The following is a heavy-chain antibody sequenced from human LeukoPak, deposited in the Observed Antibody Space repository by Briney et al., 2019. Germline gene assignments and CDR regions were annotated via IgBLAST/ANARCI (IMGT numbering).Heavy chain of an antibody. J-gene: IGHJ2*01. CDR2: INPSGGST. Sequence: ASVKVSCKASGYTFTSYYMHWVRQAPGQGLEWMGIINPSGGSTSYAQKFQGRVTMTRDTSTSTVYMELSSLRSEDTAVYYCARVPFIAARPDWYFDLWGRGTLVTVSS. V-gene: IGHV1-46*01. CDR3: ARVPFIAARPDWYFDL. CDR1: GYTFTSYY. D-gene: IGHD6-6*01.